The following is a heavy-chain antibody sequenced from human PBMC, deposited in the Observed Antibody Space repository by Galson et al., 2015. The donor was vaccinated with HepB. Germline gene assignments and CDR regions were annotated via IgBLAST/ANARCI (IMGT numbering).Heavy chain of an antibody. CDR1: GYRFTSYW. Sequence: QSGAEVKKPGESLKISCECSGYRFTSYWIGWARQLPGKGLEWMGVIYPGDSHTRYSPSFQGQVTISVDKSISTAFLQWGSLGASDTAMYYCARVREVRPAAIATHYFDYWGQGTLVTVSS. J-gene: IGHJ4*02. D-gene: IGHD2-2*01. CDR2: IYPGDSHT. CDR3: ARVREVRPAAIATHYFDY. V-gene: IGHV5-51*03.